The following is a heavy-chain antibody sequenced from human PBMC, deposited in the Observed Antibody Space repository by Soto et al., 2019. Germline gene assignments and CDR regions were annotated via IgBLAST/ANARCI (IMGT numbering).Heavy chain of an antibody. Sequence: PGGSLRLSCAASGFTFSSYGMHWVRQAPGKGLEWVGVLWSDGNNKYYADSVKGRFTISRDNAKNSLYLQMNSLRAEHTAVYYCARVGCSSTSCYTVYYYYYYGMDVWGQGTTVTVSS. V-gene: IGHV3-33*01. J-gene: IGHJ6*02. CDR2: LWSDGNNK. CDR3: ARVGCSSTSCYTVYYYYYYGMDV. D-gene: IGHD2-2*02. CDR1: GFTFSSYG.